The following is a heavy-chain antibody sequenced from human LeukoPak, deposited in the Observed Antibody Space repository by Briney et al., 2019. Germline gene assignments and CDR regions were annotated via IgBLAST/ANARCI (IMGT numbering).Heavy chain of an antibody. CDR1: GYTFTSNY. V-gene: IGHV1-46*01. J-gene: IGHJ5*02. Sequence: GSVKVSCKAFGYTFTSNYMHWVRQAAGQGPEWMGVISPSGGSTTYAQKFQGGVTLTRDMSTSTDYLELSSLRSEDTAVYYCARDNSVRDEAWWFNPWGQGTLVTVSS. D-gene: IGHD5-24*01. CDR2: ISPSGGST. CDR3: ARDNSVRDEAWWFNP.